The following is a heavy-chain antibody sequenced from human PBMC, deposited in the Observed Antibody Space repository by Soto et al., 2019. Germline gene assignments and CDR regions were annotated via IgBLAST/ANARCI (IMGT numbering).Heavy chain of an antibody. J-gene: IGHJ5*02. CDR1: GCSISSISYY. CDR2: IYYSGST. V-gene: IGHV4-39*01. CDR3: ARHDVSYGDYAWFDP. Sequence: PSETLSLTCTVSGCSISSISYYWGWIRQPPGKGLEWIGSIYYSGSTYYNPSLKSRVTISVDTSKNQFSLKLSSVTAADTAVYYCARHDVSYGDYAWFDPWGQGTLVTVSS. D-gene: IGHD4-17*01.